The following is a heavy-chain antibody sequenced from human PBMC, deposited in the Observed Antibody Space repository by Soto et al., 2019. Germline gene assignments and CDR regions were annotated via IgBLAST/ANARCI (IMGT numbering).Heavy chain of an antibody. CDR1: GGTFSSYA. CDR2: IIPIFGTA. D-gene: IGHD3-10*01. J-gene: IGHJ6*02. Sequence: QVQLVQSGAEVKKPGSSVKLSCKASGGTFSSYAISWVRQAPGQGLEWMGGIIPIFGTANYAQKFQGRVTITADESTSTAYMELSSLRSEDTAVYYCARVMRFYGSGAGGMAVWGQGTTYAVSS. V-gene: IGHV1-69*01. CDR3: ARVMRFYGSGAGGMAV.